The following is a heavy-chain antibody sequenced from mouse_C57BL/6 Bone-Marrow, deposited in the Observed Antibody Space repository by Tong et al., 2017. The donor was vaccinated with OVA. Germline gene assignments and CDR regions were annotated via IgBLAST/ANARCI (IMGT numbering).Heavy chain of an antibody. D-gene: IGHD1-2*01. CDR1: GYTFTSYW. J-gene: IGHJ3*01. Sequence: VQLQESGAELARPGASVKLSCKASGYTFTSYWMQWVKQRPGQGLEWIGAIYPGDGDTRYTQKFKGKATLTADKSSSTAYMQLRSLASEDSAVYYCTFYYGYAWFAYWGQGTLVTVSA. CDR2: IYPGDGDT. V-gene: IGHV1-87*01. CDR3: TFYYGYAWFAY.